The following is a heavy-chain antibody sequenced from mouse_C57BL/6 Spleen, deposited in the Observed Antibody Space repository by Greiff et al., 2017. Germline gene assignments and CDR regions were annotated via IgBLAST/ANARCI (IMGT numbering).Heavy chain of an antibody. CDR1: GFNFKDYW. CDR2: IHPESGGT. Sequence: VQLQQPGAELVRPGASVKLSCTASGFNFKDYWMHWVKQRPEQGLEWIGRIHPESGGTEYAEKFKGKATMTADTSSNTAYLQLRSLTSEDTAVXSCATYYGRSSEAWFAYWGQGTLVTVSA. V-gene: IGHV14-1*01. CDR3: ATYYGRSSEAWFAY. D-gene: IGHD1-1*01. J-gene: IGHJ3*01.